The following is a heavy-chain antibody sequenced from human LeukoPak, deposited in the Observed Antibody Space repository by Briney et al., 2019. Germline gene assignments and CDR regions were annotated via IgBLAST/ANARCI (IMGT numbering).Heavy chain of an antibody. Sequence: PSETLSLTCTVSGGSISSYYWGWIRQPPGKGLEWIGSIYYSGSTYYNPSLKSRVTISVDTSKNQFSLKLSSVTAADTAVYYCARGPYYDSSGYQRGYNWFDPWGQGTLVTVSS. D-gene: IGHD3-22*01. CDR3: ARGPYYDSSGYQRGYNWFDP. CDR1: GGSISSYY. CDR2: IYYSGST. J-gene: IGHJ5*02. V-gene: IGHV4-39*01.